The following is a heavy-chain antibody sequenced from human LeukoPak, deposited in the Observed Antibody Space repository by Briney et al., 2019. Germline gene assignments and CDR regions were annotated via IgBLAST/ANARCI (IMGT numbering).Heavy chain of an antibody. CDR1: GYTFTGYY. V-gene: IGHV1-2*06. D-gene: IGHD5-24*01. CDR3: ARDKDGYNNWFDP. J-gene: IGHJ5*02. Sequence: ASVKVCCKASGYTFTGYYMHWVRQAPGQGLEWMGRINPNSGGTNYAQKFQGRVTMTRDTSISTAYMELSRLRSDDTAVYYCARDKDGYNNWFDPWGQGTLVTVSS. CDR2: INPNSGGT.